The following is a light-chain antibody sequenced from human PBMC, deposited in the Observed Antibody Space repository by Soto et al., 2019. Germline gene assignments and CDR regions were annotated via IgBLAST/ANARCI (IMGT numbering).Light chain of an antibody. CDR1: QRVSRN. CDR2: GAS. J-gene: IGKJ2*01. Sequence: EIVMTHSPATLSVSPGERATLSCRASQRVSRNLAWYQQKPGQAPRLLIYGASTRATGIPARFSGSESRTEFTLTISSLQSEDFAVYYCQQYNNWPYTFGQGTKLEIK. CDR3: QQYNNWPYT. V-gene: IGKV3-15*01.